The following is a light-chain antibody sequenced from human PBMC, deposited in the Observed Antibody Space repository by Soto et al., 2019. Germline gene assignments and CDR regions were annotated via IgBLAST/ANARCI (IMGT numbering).Light chain of an antibody. V-gene: IGLV2-14*01. Sequence: QSALTQPASVSGSPGQSITISCTGTSSGVGGFNYVSWYQQHPGKAPKLMIYDVIHRPSGVSIRFSGSKSANTASLTISGLQAEDEADYYCSSYTSSSAFYVFGTGTKLTVL. CDR1: SSGVGGFNY. CDR2: DVI. J-gene: IGLJ1*01. CDR3: SSYTSSSAFYV.